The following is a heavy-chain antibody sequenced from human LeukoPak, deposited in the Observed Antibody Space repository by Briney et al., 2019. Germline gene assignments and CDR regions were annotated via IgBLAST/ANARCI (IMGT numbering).Heavy chain of an antibody. CDR3: ARGVEPLAANTLAY. Sequence: GGSLRLSCAASGFTVITNDMTWVRQAPGKGLEWVSVLYSDGNTKYADSVQGRFAISRDDSKNTLYLEMNSLSPDDTAVYYCARGVEPLAANTLAYWGQGTLVTVSS. V-gene: IGHV3-53*01. D-gene: IGHD1-14*01. CDR1: GFTVITND. CDR2: LYSDGNT. J-gene: IGHJ4*02.